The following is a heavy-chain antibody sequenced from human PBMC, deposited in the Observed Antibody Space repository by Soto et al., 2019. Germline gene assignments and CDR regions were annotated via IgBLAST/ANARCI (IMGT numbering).Heavy chain of an antibody. CDR1: GGTFSSYA. Sequence: QVQLVQSGAEVKKPGSSVKVSCKASGGTFSSYAISWVRQAPGQGLEWMGGIIAIFGTANYAQKFQGRVTTAADESTSTAYMELNSLRSEDTAVYSGAREALRDDYVWGGYRDQVGWFDPWGQRTLVTVSS. J-gene: IGHJ5*02. CDR3: AREALRDDYVWGGYRDQVGWFDP. CDR2: IIAIFGTA. D-gene: IGHD3-16*02. V-gene: IGHV1-69*01.